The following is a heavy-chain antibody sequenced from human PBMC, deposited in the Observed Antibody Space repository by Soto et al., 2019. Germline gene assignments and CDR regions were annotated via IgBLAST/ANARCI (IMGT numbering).Heavy chain of an antibody. CDR3: ARVNYYDSSGYYSGNYYYYGMDV. CDR1: GYTFTSYG. J-gene: IGHJ6*02. Sequence: ASVKVSCKASGYTFTSYGISWVRQAPGQGLEWMGWISAYNGNTNYAQKLQGRVTMTTDTSTSTAYMELRSLRSDDTAVYYCARVNYYDSSGYYSGNYYYYGMDVWGQGTTVTVSS. V-gene: IGHV1-18*01. CDR2: ISAYNGNT. D-gene: IGHD3-22*01.